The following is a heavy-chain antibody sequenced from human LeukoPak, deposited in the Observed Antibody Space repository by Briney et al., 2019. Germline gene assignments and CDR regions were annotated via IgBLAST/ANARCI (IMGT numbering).Heavy chain of an antibody. J-gene: IGHJ4*02. CDR2: IYYSGST. Sequence: SETLSLTCTVSGGSISSYYWSWIRQPPGKGLEWIGYIYYSGSTYYNPSLKSRVTISVDTSKNQFSLKLSSVTAADTAVYYCARGLYGDYFDYWGQGTLVTVSS. V-gene: IGHV4-59*08. D-gene: IGHD4-17*01. CDR3: ARGLYGDYFDY. CDR1: GGSISSYY.